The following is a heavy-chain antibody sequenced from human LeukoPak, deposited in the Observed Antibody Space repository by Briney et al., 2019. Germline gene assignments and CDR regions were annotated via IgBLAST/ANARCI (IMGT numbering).Heavy chain of an antibody. CDR2: IYYSGST. Sequence: SETLSLTCTVSGGSISSSSYYWGWIRQPPGKGLEWIGSIYYSGSTYYNPSLKSRVTISVDTSKNQFSLKLSSVTAAGTAVYYCVLATSSSSYYYYYMDVWGKGTTVTVSS. CDR3: VLATSSSSYYYYYMDV. D-gene: IGHD6-6*01. V-gene: IGHV4-39*01. J-gene: IGHJ6*03. CDR1: GGSISSSSYY.